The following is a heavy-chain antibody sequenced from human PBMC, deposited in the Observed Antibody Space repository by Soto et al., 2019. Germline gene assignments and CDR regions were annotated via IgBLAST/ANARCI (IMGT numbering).Heavy chain of an antibody. CDR3: VSARPKKSTIRSGWYV. CDR2: IIPIFGTA. J-gene: IGHJ4*02. V-gene: IGHV1-69*01. Sequence: QVQLVQSGAEVKKPGSSVKVSCKASGGTFSSYAITWVRQAPGQGLEWMGGIIPIFGTANYAQKFQGRVTITADESTSTAYMELSSLRSEDTAVYYCVSARPKKSTIRSGWYVWGQGTLVTVSS. CDR1: GGTFSSYA. D-gene: IGHD6-19*01.